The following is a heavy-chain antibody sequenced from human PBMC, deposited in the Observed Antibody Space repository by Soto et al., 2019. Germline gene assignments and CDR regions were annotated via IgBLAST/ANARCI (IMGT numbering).Heavy chain of an antibody. D-gene: IGHD6-6*01. J-gene: IGHJ4*02. CDR1: GNTLTELS. Sequence: ASVKVSCKVSGNTLTELSMHWVRQAPGKGLEWMGGFDPEDGETIYAQKFQGRVTMTEDTSTDTAYMELSSLRSEDTAVYYCATTSYSSSAVTFDYWGQGTLVTVSS. CDR3: ATTSYSSSAVTFDY. V-gene: IGHV1-24*01. CDR2: FDPEDGET.